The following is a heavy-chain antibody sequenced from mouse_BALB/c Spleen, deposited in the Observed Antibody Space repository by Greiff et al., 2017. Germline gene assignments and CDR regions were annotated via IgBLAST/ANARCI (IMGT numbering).Heavy chain of an antibody. CDR1: GYTFTSDW. Sequence: QVQLQQSGAELVKPGASVTLSCKASGYTFTSDWRHWVKQRPGQGLEWIGYINPSTGYTEYNQKFKDKATLTADKSSSTAYMQLSSLTSEDSAVYYCARMGGNYEKAWFAYWGQGTLVTVSA. CDR2: INPSTGYT. V-gene: IGHV1-7*01. J-gene: IGHJ3*01. D-gene: IGHD2-1*01. CDR3: ARMGGNYEKAWFAY.